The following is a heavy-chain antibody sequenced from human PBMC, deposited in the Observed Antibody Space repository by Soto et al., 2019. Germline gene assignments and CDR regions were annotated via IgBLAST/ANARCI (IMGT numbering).Heavy chain of an antibody. Sequence: EVQLVESGGGLVQPGGSLRLSCAASGFTFSSYSMNWVRQAPGKGLEWVSYISSSSSTIYYADSVKGRFTISRDNAKNSLCLQMNSLRDEDTAVYCCARVKLQRYRYFDYWGQGTLVTVSS. CDR2: ISSSSSTI. D-gene: IGHD1-26*01. J-gene: IGHJ4*02. V-gene: IGHV3-48*02. CDR1: GFTFSSYS. CDR3: ARVKLQRYRYFDY.